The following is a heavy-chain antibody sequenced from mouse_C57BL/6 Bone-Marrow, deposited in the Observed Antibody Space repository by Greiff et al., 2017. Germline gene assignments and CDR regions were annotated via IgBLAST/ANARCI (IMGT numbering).Heavy chain of an antibody. V-gene: IGHV1-61*01. D-gene: IGHD1-1*01. CDR2: IYPSDSET. J-gene: IGHJ2*01. CDR1: GYTFTSYW. CDR3: ARGTKDYFDY. Sequence: QVQLQQPGAELVRPGSSVKLSCKASGYTFTSYWMDWVKQRPGQGLEWIGNIYPSDSETHYNQKFKDKATLTVDKSSSTAYMQLSRLTSEDSAVYYCARGTKDYFDYWGQGTTLTVSS.